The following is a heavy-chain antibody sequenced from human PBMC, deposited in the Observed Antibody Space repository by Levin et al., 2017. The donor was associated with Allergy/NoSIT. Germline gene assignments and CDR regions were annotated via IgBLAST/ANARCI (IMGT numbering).Heavy chain of an antibody. Sequence: GGSLRLSCAASGFTFSTYWMSWVRQAPGKGLEWVANIKQDGSEKYYVDSVKGRFTISRDNAKNSLYLQMNSLRAEDTAVYYCARDQATILEDYYYYYMDVWGKGTTVTVSS. CDR2: IKQDGSEK. D-gene: IGHD5-12*01. J-gene: IGHJ6*03. CDR3: ARDQATILEDYYYYYMDV. CDR1: GFTFSTYW. V-gene: IGHV3-7*04.